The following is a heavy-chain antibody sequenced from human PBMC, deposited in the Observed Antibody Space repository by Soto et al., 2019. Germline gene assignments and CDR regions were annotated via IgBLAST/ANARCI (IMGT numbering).Heavy chain of an antibody. CDR1: GVSVSSGSFY. Sequence: SETLSLTCTVSGVSVSSGSFYWAWIRQPPGKGLEWIGLGSYSGTTNYKPSLKSRVTISVDTSRSQISLKVSSLTAADTAVYYCARGATVTQYDYWGQGTLVTVSS. J-gene: IGHJ4*02. CDR3: ARGATVTQYDY. D-gene: IGHD4-17*01. V-gene: IGHV4-61*01. CDR2: GSYSGTT.